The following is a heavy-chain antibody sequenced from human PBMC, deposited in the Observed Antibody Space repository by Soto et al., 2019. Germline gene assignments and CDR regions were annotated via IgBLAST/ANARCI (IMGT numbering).Heavy chain of an antibody. CDR2: IYYSGST. J-gene: IGHJ6*02. Sequence: PSETLSLTCTVSGVSISSSSYYWGWIRQPPGKGLEWIGSIYYSGSTYYNTSLKSRVTISVDTSKNQFSLKLSSVTAADTAVYYCARIEDYYYGLDVWGQGTTVTVSS. V-gene: IGHV4-39*01. CDR3: ARIEDYYYGLDV. CDR1: GVSISSSSYY.